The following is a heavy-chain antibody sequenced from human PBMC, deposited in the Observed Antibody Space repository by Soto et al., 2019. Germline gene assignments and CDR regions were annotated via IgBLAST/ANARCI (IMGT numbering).Heavy chain of an antibody. Sequence: PGGSLRLSCAASGFTFSSYWMSWVRQAPGKGLEWVATIKQDRSEKYYVDSVKGRFTISRDNAKNSLYLQMNSLRAEDTAVYYCARSLDNYDFWSGYYTGPDYWGQGTLVTVSS. D-gene: IGHD3-3*01. CDR2: IKQDRSEK. CDR1: GFTFSSYW. CDR3: ARSLDNYDFWSGYYTGPDY. J-gene: IGHJ4*02. V-gene: IGHV3-7*01.